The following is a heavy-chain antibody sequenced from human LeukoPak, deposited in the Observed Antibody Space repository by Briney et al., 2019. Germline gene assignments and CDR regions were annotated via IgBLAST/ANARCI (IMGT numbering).Heavy chain of an antibody. CDR2: LYPSGDT. J-gene: IGHJ5*02. V-gene: IGHV4-4*07. CDR1: GGSISFGY. CDR3: ARHPGYSSGRSHWFDH. D-gene: IGHD6-25*01. Sequence: RSHTQSPIRTVAGGSISFGYSVGLGQPAGKGLEWIGRLYPSGDTNYNPSLKSRVTMSVDTSKNQFSLKMSSVTAADTAVYYCARHPGYSSGRSHWFDHWGQGTLVTVSS.